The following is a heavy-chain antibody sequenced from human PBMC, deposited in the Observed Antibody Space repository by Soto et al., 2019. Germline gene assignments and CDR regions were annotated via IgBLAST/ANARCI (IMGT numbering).Heavy chain of an antibody. CDR1: GGSFSGYD. CDR2: INHSGST. CDR3: ASATAESDIAFDI. D-gene: IGHD4-17*01. V-gene: IGHV4-34*01. Sequence: SETLSLTCAVYGGSFSGYDWSWIRQPPGKGLEWIGEINHSGSTNYNPSLKSRVTISVDTSKNQFSLKLSSVTAADTAVYYCASATAESDIAFDIWGQGTMVTVSS. J-gene: IGHJ3*02.